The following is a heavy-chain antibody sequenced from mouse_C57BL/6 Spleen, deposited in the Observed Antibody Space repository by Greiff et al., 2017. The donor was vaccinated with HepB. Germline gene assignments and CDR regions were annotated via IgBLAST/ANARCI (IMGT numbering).Heavy chain of an antibody. V-gene: IGHV5-6*02. CDR3: ARHNGNYWYFDV. Sequence: EVKLEESGGDLVKPGGSLKLSCAASGFTFSSYGMPWVRQTPDKRLEWVATISSGGSYTYYPDSVKGRFTISRDNANNTLYLQLSSLKSEDAAMYYCARHNGNYWYFDVWGTGTTVTVSS. CDR2: ISSGGSYT. J-gene: IGHJ1*03. D-gene: IGHD2-1*01. CDR1: GFTFSSYG.